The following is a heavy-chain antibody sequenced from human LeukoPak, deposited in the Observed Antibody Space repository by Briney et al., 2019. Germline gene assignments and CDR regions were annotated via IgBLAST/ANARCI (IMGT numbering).Heavy chain of an antibody. Sequence: GESLKISCKGSGYSFTSYWGGWVRQMPGKGLGWMGIIYPGDSDTRYNPSFRGQVTISADKSISTAYLQWSSLKASDTAMYYCARRRSCSGGSCYEDFDYWGQGTLVTVSS. CDR2: IYPGDSDT. CDR1: GYSFTSYW. CDR3: ARRRSCSGGSCYEDFDY. J-gene: IGHJ4*02. V-gene: IGHV5-51*01. D-gene: IGHD2-15*01.